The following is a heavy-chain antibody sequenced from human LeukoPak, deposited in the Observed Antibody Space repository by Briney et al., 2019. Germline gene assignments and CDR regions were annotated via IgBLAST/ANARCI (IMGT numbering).Heavy chain of an antibody. V-gene: IGHV3-64*02. CDR1: GFTFSDYA. J-gene: IGHJ3*02. CDR3: ARVGSWDAYDI. D-gene: IGHD1-26*01. CDR2: IRSSGDNI. Sequence: GGSLRLSCAASGFTFSDYAMHWVRQAPGRGPEYVSAIRSSGDNIYYADSVKGRFTISRDNSKNTLYLQMGSLRAEDMAVYYCARVGSWDAYDIWGQGTMVTVSS.